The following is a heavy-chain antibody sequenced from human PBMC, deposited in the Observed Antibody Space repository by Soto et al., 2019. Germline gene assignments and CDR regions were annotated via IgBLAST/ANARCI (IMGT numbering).Heavy chain of an antibody. Sequence: QVQLVESGGGVVQPGRSLRLSCAASGFPFSTYGMHWVRQAPGKGLEWVAVIWYDGSNKYYADSVRGRFTISRDNSKDTLYLQMNSLRAEDTAVYYCARAVGPFDFWGQGTLVTVSS. CDR3: ARAVGPFDF. CDR2: IWYDGSNK. J-gene: IGHJ3*01. CDR1: GFPFSTYG. V-gene: IGHV3-33*01.